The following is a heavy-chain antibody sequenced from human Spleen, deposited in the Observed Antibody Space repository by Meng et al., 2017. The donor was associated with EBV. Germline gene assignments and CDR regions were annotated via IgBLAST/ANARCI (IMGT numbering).Heavy chain of an antibody. CDR3: AKVAGPYYFDY. D-gene: IGHD6-25*01. CDR2: IGPTGSAT. CDR1: GFTFSDSY. J-gene: IGHJ4*02. V-gene: IGHV3-11*01. Sequence: VALVEFGGDFVKPVGSLRLSCAASGFTFSDSYMSWIRQTPGKGLEWVSYIGPTGSATFYADSVQGRFTISRDNANNLLYLQMSSLRAEDMAVYYCAKVAGPYYFDYWGQGTLVTVSS.